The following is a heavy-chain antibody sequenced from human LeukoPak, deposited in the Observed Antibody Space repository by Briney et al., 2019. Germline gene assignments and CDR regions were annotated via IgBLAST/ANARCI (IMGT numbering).Heavy chain of an antibody. Sequence: PSETLSLTCAVYGGSFSGYYWSWIRQPPGKGLEWIGEINHSGSTNYNPSLKSRVTISVDTSKNQFSLKLSSVTAADTAVYYCASTTGPDYYGSGSYYNGWGQGTLVTVSS. D-gene: IGHD3-10*01. CDR2: INHSGST. CDR3: ASTTGPDYYGSGSYYNG. CDR1: GGSFSGYY. J-gene: IGHJ4*02. V-gene: IGHV4-34*01.